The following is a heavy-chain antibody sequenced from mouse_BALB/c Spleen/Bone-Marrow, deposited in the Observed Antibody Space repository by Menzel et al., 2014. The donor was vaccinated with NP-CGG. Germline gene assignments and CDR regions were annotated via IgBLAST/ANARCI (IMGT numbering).Heavy chain of an antibody. CDR1: GYTFTSYW. V-gene: IGHV1-7*01. CDR3: ARKGYGNYHYYAMTT. D-gene: IGHD2-1*01. J-gene: IGHJ4*01. Sequence: QVQLQQSGAELAKPGASVKMSCKASGYTFTSYWMYWIKQGPGQGLEWIGYINPSTGYTEYNQKFKDKATLTADKSSNTAYMQLSSLTSEDSAVYYCARKGYGNYHYYAMTTGVKEPQSPSPQ. CDR2: INPSTGYT.